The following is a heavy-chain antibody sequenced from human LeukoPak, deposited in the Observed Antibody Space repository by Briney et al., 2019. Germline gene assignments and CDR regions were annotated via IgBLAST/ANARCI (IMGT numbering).Heavy chain of an antibody. Sequence: GASVKVSCKASGYTFTSYYMHWVRQAPGQGLEWMGIINPSGGSTSYAQKFQGRVTMTRDTSTSTVYMELSSLRSEDTAVYYRASNFIAAAGTWGLDPWGQGTLVTVSS. CDR2: INPSGGST. CDR1: GYTFTSYY. V-gene: IGHV1-46*03. CDR3: ASNFIAAAGTWGLDP. J-gene: IGHJ5*02. D-gene: IGHD6-13*01.